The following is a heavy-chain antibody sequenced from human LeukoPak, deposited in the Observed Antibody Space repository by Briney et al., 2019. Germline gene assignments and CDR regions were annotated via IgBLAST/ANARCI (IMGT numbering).Heavy chain of an antibody. V-gene: IGHV1-18*01. D-gene: IGHD1-26*01. J-gene: IGHJ5*02. Sequence: ASVKVSCKASGYTFTSYGISWVRQAPGQGLEWMGWISAYNGNTNYAQKLQGRVTMTTDTSTSTAYMELRSLRSDDTAVYYCARDAIVGATTGWFDPWGQGTLVTVSS. CDR3: ARDAIVGATTGWFDP. CDR1: GYTFTSYG. CDR2: ISAYNGNT.